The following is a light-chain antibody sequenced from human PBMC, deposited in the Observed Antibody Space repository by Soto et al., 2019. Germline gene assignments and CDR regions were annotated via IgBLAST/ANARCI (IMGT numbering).Light chain of an antibody. CDR3: QQYGSSPGT. CDR2: GAS. V-gene: IGKV3-20*01. CDR1: QSVSSF. J-gene: IGKJ1*01. Sequence: EIVMTQSPATLSVSPGERATLSCRASQSVSSFLAWYQQKPGQPPRLLIYGASSRATGIPDRFSGSGSGTDFTLTISRLEPEDFAVYYCQQYGSSPGTFGQGTKVDIK.